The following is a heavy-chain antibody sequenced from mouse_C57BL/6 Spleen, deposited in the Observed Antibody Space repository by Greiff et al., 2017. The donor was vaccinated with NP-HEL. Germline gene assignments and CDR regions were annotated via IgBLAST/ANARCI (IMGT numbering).Heavy chain of an antibody. CDR1: GYTFTSYW. J-gene: IGHJ1*03. CDR3: ARIITTVVAKDFDV. V-gene: IGHV1-69*01. D-gene: IGHD1-1*01. Sequence: QVQLQQPGAELVMPGASVKLSCKASGYTFTSYWMHWVKQRPGQGLEWIGEIDPSDSYTNYNQKFKGKSTLTVDKSSSTAYMQRSSLTSEDSAVYYCARIITTVVAKDFDVWGTGTTVTVSS. CDR2: IDPSDSYT.